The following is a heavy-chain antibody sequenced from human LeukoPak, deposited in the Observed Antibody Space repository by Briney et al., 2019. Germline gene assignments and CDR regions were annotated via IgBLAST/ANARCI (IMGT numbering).Heavy chain of an antibody. D-gene: IGHD3-22*01. CDR2: IDWDDGK. J-gene: IGHJ4*02. Sequence: SGPALVKPTQTLTLTCTFSGFSLSTSGMCVSWIRQPPGKALEWLARIDWDDGKYYSTSLKTRLTISKDTSKNQVVLTMTNMDPVDTATYYCARTVGYYDSSGYQDYWGQGTLVTVSS. CDR3: ARTVGYYDSSGYQDY. CDR1: GFSLSTSGMC. V-gene: IGHV2-70*11.